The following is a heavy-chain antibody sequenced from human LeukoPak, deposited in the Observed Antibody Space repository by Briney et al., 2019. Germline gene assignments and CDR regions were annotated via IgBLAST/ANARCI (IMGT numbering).Heavy chain of an antibody. J-gene: IGHJ4*02. CDR3: ARGGRIAAAGRALGY. CDR1: GYTFTSYY. CDR2: INPSGGST. Sequence: ASVKVSCKASGYTFTSYYMHWVRQAPGQGLEWMGIINPSGGSTSYAQRFQGRVTMTRDTSTSTVYMELSSLRSEDTAVYYCARGGRIAAAGRALGYWGQGTLVTVS. D-gene: IGHD6-13*01. V-gene: IGHV1-46*01.